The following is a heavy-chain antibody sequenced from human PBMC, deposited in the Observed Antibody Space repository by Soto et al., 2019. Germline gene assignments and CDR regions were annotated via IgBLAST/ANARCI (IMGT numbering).Heavy chain of an antibody. Sequence: EVQILESGGGLIQPGGSLRLSCAASGFSFSTFAMTWVRQAPGKGLEWVSTIISTGISTYYADSVKGRFTISRANSKNTLYLHMNSLRAEDSAVYYCAKGNYGDYGGFDPWGQGTLVTVSS. D-gene: IGHD4-17*01. V-gene: IGHV3-23*01. J-gene: IGHJ5*02. CDR3: AKGNYGDYGGFDP. CDR1: GFSFSTFA. CDR2: IISTGIST.